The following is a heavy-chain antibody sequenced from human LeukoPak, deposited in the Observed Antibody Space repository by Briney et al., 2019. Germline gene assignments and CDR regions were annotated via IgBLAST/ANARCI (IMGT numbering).Heavy chain of an antibody. CDR1: GFTFSVYW. J-gene: IGHJ2*01. V-gene: IGHV3-7*01. Sequence: GGSLRLSCAASGFTFSVYWMSWVRQAPGRGLEWVANIKEDGSEKYYVDSVKGRFTISRDNAKNSLYLQINSLRAEDAAVYYCAKGYIIAGRQWYLDLWGRGTLVGVSS. CDR2: IKEDGSEK. D-gene: IGHD6-13*01. CDR3: AKGYIIAGRQWYLDL.